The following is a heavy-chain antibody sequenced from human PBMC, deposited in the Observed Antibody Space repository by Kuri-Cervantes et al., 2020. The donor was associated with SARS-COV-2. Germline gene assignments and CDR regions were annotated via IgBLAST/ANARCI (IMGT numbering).Heavy chain of an antibody. CDR1: GGSNRGSSYY. J-gene: IGHJ4*02. Sequence: CTIVGGSNRGSSYYWGWIRQPPGKGLEWIGSIYYSGSTYYNPSLKSRVTISVDTSKNQFSLKLSSVTAADTAVYYCARSFTVRGAYFDYWGQGTLVTVSS. CDR2: IYYSGST. CDR3: ARSFTVRGAYFDY. D-gene: IGHD3-10*01. V-gene: IGHV4-39*07.